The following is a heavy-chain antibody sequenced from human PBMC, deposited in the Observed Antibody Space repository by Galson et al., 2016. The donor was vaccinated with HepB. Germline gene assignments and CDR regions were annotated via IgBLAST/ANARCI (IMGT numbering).Heavy chain of an antibody. CDR3: ARNRSIVAMPGGFNGGWFDP. J-gene: IGHJ5*02. CDR1: GDSISSGYYY. D-gene: IGHD2-15*01. Sequence: SETLSLTCTVSGDSISSGYYYWAWIRQPPGKGLEWIGSIYYSGSAHYNPSLKSRVTISVDTSKNQFSLNLNSVTGADTAVYFCARNRSIVAMPGGFNGGWFDPWGQGILVTVSS. CDR2: IYYSGSA. V-gene: IGHV4-39*01.